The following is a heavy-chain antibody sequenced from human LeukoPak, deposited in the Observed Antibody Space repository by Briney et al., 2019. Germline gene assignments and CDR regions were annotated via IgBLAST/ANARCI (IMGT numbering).Heavy chain of an antibody. V-gene: IGHV1-69*02. CDR3: ARGGVAAAGTYFQH. CDR2: IIHILGIA. D-gene: IGHD6-13*01. CDR1: GGTFSSYT. J-gene: IGHJ1*01. Sequence: SVKVSCKASGGTFSSYTISWVRQAPGQGLEWMGRIIHILGIANYAQRFQGRVTITADKSTNTAYMELSSLRSEDTAVYYCARGGVAAAGTYFQHWGQGTLVTVSS.